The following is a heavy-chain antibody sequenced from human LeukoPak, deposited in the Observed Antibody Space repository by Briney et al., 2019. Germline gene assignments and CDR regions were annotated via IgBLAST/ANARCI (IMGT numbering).Heavy chain of an antibody. J-gene: IGHJ4*02. CDR2: ISSNGGST. V-gene: IGHV3-64*01. CDR1: GFTFSSYA. CDR3: ARADYYDSSGPTFPFDY. D-gene: IGHD3-22*01. Sequence: GGSLRLSCVASGFTFSSYAMHWVRQAPGKGLEYVSAISSNGGSTYYANSVKGRFTISRDNSKNTLYLQMGSLIAEDMAVYYCARADYYDSSGPTFPFDYWGQGTLVTVSS.